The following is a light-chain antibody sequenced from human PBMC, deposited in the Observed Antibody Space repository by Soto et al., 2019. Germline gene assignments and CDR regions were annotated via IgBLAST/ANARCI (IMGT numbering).Light chain of an antibody. Sequence: AIQLTQAASSLSASVADRVTITCWASQAIRTALGWYQQKPGKAPKLLIYAASTLQGGVPPRFSGSGSGTDFTLTISSLQPEDFATYYCLLDFSYFWAFGQGTKVDI. CDR2: AAS. V-gene: IGKV1-6*01. CDR3: LLDFSYFWA. CDR1: QAIRTA. J-gene: IGKJ1*01.